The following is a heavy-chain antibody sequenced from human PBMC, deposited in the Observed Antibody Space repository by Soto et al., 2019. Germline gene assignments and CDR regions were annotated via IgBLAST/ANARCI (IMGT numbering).Heavy chain of an antibody. V-gene: IGHV3-23*01. Sequence: EVQLLESGGGLVQPGGSLRLSCAASGFTFSSYAMSWVRQAPGKGLEWVSAISGSGGSTYYADSVKGRFTISRDNSKNTLYLQMKSLRAEDTAVYYCAGGEGQQPNHSLDYWGQGTLVTVSS. CDR1: GFTFSSYA. J-gene: IGHJ4*02. CDR3: AGGEGQQPNHSLDY. CDR2: ISGSGGST. D-gene: IGHD6-13*01.